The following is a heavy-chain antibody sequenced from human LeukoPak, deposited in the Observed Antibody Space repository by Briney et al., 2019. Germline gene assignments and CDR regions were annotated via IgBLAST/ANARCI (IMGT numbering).Heavy chain of an antibody. V-gene: IGHV1-2*02. D-gene: IGHD4-17*01. Sequence: ASVKVSCKASGYTFTGYYMHWARQAPGQGLEWMGWINPNSGGTNYAQKFQGRVTMTRDTSISTAYMELSRLRSDDTAVYYCAREFYGDYVFDYWGQGTLVTVSS. J-gene: IGHJ4*02. CDR3: AREFYGDYVFDY. CDR2: INPNSGGT. CDR1: GYTFTGYY.